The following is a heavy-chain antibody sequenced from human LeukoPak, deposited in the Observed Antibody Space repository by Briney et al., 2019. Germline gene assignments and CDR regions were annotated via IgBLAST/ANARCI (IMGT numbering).Heavy chain of an antibody. D-gene: IGHD6-13*01. V-gene: IGHV4-59*01. Sequence: SETLSLTCTVSDGSISSYYWSWIRQPPGKGLEWIGYIYYSGSTNYNPSLKSRVTISVDTSKNQFSLKLSSVTAADTAVYYCARAPTYSSSWYYFDYWGQGTLVTVSS. J-gene: IGHJ4*02. CDR1: DGSISSYY. CDR2: IYYSGST. CDR3: ARAPTYSSSWYYFDY.